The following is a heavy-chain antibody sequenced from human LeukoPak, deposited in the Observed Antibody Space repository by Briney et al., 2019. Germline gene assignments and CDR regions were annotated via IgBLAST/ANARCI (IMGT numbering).Heavy chain of an antibody. V-gene: IGHV3-23*01. CDR3: ARGGKRAVAGTRSPQYFQH. CDR1: GFTFSSYD. CDR2: ISGSGGST. J-gene: IGHJ1*01. Sequence: GGSLRLSCAASGFTFSSYDMSWVRQAPGKGLEWVSAISGSGGSTYYADSVKGRFTISRDNSKNTLYLQMNSLRAEDTAVYYCARGGKRAVAGTRSPQYFQHWGQGTLVTVSS. D-gene: IGHD6-19*01.